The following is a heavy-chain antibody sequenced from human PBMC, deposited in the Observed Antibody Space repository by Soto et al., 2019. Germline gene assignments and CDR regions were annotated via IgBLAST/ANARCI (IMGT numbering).Heavy chain of an antibody. J-gene: IGHJ4*02. Sequence: HPVGSLRLSCAASGFTFSSYAMSWVRQARGKGLEWVSGISGSGGSTYYADSVKGRFTISRDNSKNTLYLQMNSLRAEDTAVYYCARDEPSYDSSGYYQSFDYWGQGTLVTVSS. CDR2: ISGSGGST. CDR3: ARDEPSYDSSGYYQSFDY. CDR1: GFTFSSYA. D-gene: IGHD3-22*01. V-gene: IGHV3-23*01.